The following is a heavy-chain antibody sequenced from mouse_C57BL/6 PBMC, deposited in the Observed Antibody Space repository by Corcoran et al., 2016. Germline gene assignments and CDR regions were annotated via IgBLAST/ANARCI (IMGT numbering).Heavy chain of an antibody. Sequence: DVQLQESGPGLVKPSQSLSLTCSVTGYSITSGYYWNWIRQFPGNKLEWMGYISYDGSNNYNPSLKNRISITRDTSKNQFFLKLNSVTTEDTATYYCARDRALPHGSSYRGMDYWGQGTSVTVSS. CDR3: ARDRALPHGSSYRGMDY. J-gene: IGHJ4*01. D-gene: IGHD1-1*01. CDR1: GYSITSGYY. CDR2: ISYDGSN. V-gene: IGHV3-6*01.